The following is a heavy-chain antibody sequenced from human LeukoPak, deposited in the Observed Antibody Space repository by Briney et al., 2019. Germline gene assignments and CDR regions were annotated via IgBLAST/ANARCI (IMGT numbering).Heavy chain of an antibody. J-gene: IGHJ3*01. CDR3: ARLRNVGGNPHPFNV. CDR1: GFTFSSYG. Sequence: GGSLRLSFAASGFTFSSYGMHWVRQAPGKGLEWVAFIRYDGSNKYYADSVKGRFTISRDNSKNSLYLQMNSLRAEDTAVYYCARLRNVGGNPHPFNVWGQGTTVTVSS. V-gene: IGHV3-30*02. CDR2: IRYDGSNK. D-gene: IGHD4-23*01.